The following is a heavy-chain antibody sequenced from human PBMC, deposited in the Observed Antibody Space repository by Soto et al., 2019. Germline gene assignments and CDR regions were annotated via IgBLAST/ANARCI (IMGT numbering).Heavy chain of an antibody. V-gene: IGHV1-69*01. CDR2: IIPIFDTL. CDR1: GGTFSNFA. D-gene: IGHD3-10*01. J-gene: IGHJ6*02. Sequence: QLQLVQSGAEVKKSGSSVKVSCKASGGTFSNFAISWVRQAPGQGLEWMGEIIPIFDTLNYAQKFQDRVTITADESTSTVSMELSSLRSEDTAVYYCARDYGAKYYAMDVWGQGTTVTVSS. CDR3: ARDYGAKYYAMDV.